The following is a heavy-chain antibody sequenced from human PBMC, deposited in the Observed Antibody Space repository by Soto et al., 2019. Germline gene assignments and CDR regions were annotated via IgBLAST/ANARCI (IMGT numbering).Heavy chain of an antibody. CDR2: IYHSGST. J-gene: IGHJ4*02. CDR1: GGSISSGGYS. CDR3: AIGLITGSQYSGGWYYFDS. D-gene: IGHD1-26*01. V-gene: IGHV4-30-2*01. Sequence: SETLSLTCAVSGGSISSGGYSWSWIRQPPGKGLEWIGYIYHSGSTYYNPSLKSRVTISVDRSKNQFSLKLSSVTAADTAVYYCAIGLITGSQYSGGWYYFDSWGQGTQVTVSS.